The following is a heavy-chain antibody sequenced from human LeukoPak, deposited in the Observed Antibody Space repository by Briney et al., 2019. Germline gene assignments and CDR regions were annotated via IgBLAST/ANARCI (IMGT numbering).Heavy chain of an antibody. D-gene: IGHD6-19*01. J-gene: IGHJ4*02. CDR1: GFTFSSSA. CDR3: AKDLRAVAGPFDC. Sequence: GGSLRLSCAASGFTFSSSAMSWVRQAPGKGLEWVSAISNNGGYTYYADSVQGRFTISRDNSKNTLYLQMNSLRAEDTAVYYCAKDLRAVAGPFDCWGQGTLVTVSS. V-gene: IGHV3-23*01. CDR2: ISNNGGYT.